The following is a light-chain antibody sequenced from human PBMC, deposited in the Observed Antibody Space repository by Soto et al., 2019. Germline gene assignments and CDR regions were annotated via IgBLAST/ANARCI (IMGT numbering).Light chain of an antibody. CDR3: QQYNKWPPLT. CDR2: GAS. Sequence: EVVLTQSPATLSVSPGEEATLSCRASQNVGNKVAWYQQKPGQVPSLLIYGASTRATGIPARFSGSGSGTEFTLTISSLQSADFAVYYCQQYNKWPPLTFGGGTKVDIK. J-gene: IGKJ4*01. CDR1: QNVGNK. V-gene: IGKV3-15*01.